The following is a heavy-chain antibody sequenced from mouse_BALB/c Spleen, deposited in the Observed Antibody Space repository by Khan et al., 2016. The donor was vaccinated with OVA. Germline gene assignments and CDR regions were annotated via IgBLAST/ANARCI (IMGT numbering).Heavy chain of an antibody. CDR1: GYTFSSYW. J-gene: IGHJ4*01. CDR3: SGVAGTTEGMDY. CDR2: TLPGRGNN. V-gene: IGHV1-9*01. Sequence: QVQLQQSGAELMKPGASVKISCKATGYTFSSYWIEWVKQRPGHGLEWIGETLPGRGNNNFNEKFKGKATFTADASSNTAYLQLSSLTSEDSAVSDCSGVAGTTEGMDYWGQGTSVTVSS. D-gene: IGHD2-14*01.